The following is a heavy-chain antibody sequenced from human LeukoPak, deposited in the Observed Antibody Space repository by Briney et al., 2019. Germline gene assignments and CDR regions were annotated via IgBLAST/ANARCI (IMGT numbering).Heavy chain of an antibody. CDR2: IYTSGGI. V-gene: IGHV4-4*07. Sequence: SETLSLTCTVYGGSMGNFYWNWIRQPAGKGLERIGRIYTSGGINYNPSLKSRVTMSVDTSKNQFSLKLTSVTAADTAVYYCARPRNYIDHLDAFDIWGQGTMVTVSS. CDR3: ARPRNYIDHLDAFDI. CDR1: GGSMGNFY. D-gene: IGHD1-7*01. J-gene: IGHJ3*02.